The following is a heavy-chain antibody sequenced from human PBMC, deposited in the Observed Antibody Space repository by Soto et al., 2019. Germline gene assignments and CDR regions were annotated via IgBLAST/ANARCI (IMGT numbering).Heavy chain of an antibody. CDR2: IYYSGST. D-gene: IGHD4-17*01. V-gene: IGHV4-61*01. J-gene: IGHJ5*02. CDR1: GGSVSSGSYY. CDR3: ASNTVTTPPNWFDP. Sequence: SETLSLTCTVSGGSVSSGSYYWSWIRQPPGKGLEWIGYIYYSGSTNYNPSLKSRVTISVDTSKNQLSLKLSSVTAADTAVYYCASNTVTTPPNWFDPWGQGTLVTVSS.